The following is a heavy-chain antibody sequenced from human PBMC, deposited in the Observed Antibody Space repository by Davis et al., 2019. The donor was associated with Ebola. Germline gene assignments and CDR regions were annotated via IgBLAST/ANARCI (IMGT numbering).Heavy chain of an antibody. J-gene: IGHJ6*02. CDR1: GFTFSNYD. Sequence: GESLKIFCAASGFTFSNYDMNWVRQAPGKGLEWVSFISSGSSTIDYADSVKGRFTISRDNAKNSLYLQMNSLRAEDTAVYYCAREGSSSEEIYYYYGMDVWGQGTTVTVSS. CDR2: ISSGSSTI. D-gene: IGHD6-6*01. V-gene: IGHV3-48*04. CDR3: AREGSSSEEIYYYYGMDV.